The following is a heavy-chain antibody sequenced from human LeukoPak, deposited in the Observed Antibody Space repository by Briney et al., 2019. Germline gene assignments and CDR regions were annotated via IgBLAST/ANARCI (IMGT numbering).Heavy chain of an antibody. V-gene: IGHV1-18*01. CDR3: ARAGRVYCSSTSCYALTLSWFDP. Sequence: GASVTVSCKASGYTFTSYGISWVRQAPGQGLEWMGWISAYNGNTNYAQKLQGRVTMTTDTSTSTAYMELRSLRSDDPAVYYCARAGRVYCSSTSCYALTLSWFDPWGQGTLVTVSS. CDR2: ISAYNGNT. D-gene: IGHD2-2*01. CDR1: GYTFTSYG. J-gene: IGHJ5*02.